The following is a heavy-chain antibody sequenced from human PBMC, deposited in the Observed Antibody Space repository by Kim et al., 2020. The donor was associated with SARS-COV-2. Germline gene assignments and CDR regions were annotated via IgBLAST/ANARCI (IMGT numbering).Heavy chain of an antibody. V-gene: IGHV3-7*03. Sequence: GGSLRLSCAASGFTFSSYWMSWVRQAPGKGLEWVANIKQDGSEKYYVDSVKGRFTISRDNAKNSLYLQMNSLRAEDTAVYYCAREGGYYDYVWGSYPQRYFDYWGQGTLVTVSS. D-gene: IGHD3-16*02. CDR1: GFTFSSYW. CDR2: IKQDGSEK. J-gene: IGHJ4*02. CDR3: AREGGYYDYVWGSYPQRYFDY.